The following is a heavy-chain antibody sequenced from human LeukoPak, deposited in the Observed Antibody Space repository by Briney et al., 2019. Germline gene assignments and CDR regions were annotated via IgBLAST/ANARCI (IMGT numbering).Heavy chain of an antibody. J-gene: IGHJ4*02. CDR3: AGGYCSSTSCYKPVDY. Sequence: PSETLSLTCAVYGGSLSGYYWSWIRQPPGKGLEWIGEINHSGSTNYNPSLKSRVTISVDTSKNQFSLKLSSVTAADTAVYYCAGGYCSSTSCYKPVDYWGQGTLVTVSS. V-gene: IGHV4-34*01. CDR1: GGSLSGYY. CDR2: INHSGST. D-gene: IGHD2-2*02.